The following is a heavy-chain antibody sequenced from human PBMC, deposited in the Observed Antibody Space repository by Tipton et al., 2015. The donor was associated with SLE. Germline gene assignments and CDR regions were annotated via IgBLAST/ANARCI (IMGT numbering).Heavy chain of an antibody. CDR1: GGSISSHY. Sequence: TLSLTCTVSGGSISSHYWSWIRQPPGKGLEWIGCIYYSGSTNYNPSLKSRVTISVDTSKNQFSLKLSSVTAADTAVYYCARKYCSGGSCSYFDYWGQGTLVTVSS. J-gene: IGHJ4*02. CDR3: ARKYCSGGSCSYFDY. V-gene: IGHV4-59*11. D-gene: IGHD2-15*01. CDR2: IYYSGST.